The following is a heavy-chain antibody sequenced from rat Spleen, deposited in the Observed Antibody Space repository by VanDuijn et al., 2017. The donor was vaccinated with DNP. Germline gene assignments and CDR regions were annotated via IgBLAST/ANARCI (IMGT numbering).Heavy chain of an antibody. V-gene: IGHV2-41*01. CDR1: GFSLTSYN. CDR2: IWKHGAT. J-gene: IGHJ4*01. D-gene: IGHD4-3*01. Sequence: QVQLKESGPGLVQPSQTLSLTCTVAGFSLTSYNVHWVRQPPGKGLEWMGVIWKHGATRYNSALKSRLSFSTATSKSQVFLKLNSLQTEDTATYYCARDLIIRDTTSAMDAWGPGTSVTVSS. CDR3: ARDLIIRDTTSAMDA.